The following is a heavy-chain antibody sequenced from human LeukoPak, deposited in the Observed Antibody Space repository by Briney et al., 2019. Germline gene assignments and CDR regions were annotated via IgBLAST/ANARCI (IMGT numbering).Heavy chain of an antibody. CDR3: ASNIAMPDDGPYYFDS. J-gene: IGHJ4*02. V-gene: IGHV3-74*01. CDR2: INSDGSST. D-gene: IGHD1-1*01. Sequence: GGSLRLSCAASGFTLSRYWMHWVRQAPGQGLVWVSRINSDGSSTNYADSLRGRFTISRDNAKNTMYLQMNSLRAEDTAAYYCASNIAMPDDGPYYFDSWGQGTLVTVSS. CDR1: GFTLSRYW.